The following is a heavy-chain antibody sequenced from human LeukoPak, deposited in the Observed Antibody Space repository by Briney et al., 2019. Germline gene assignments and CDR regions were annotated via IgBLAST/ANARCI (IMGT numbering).Heavy chain of an antibody. D-gene: IGHD6-13*01. J-gene: IGHJ4*02. CDR3: AREPIAAAGTRWGDFDY. V-gene: IGHV4-4*07. CDR2: IYTSGST. CDR1: GVSIKNYY. Sequence: SETLSLTCTVSGVSIKNYYWSWIRQPAGKGLEWIGRIYTSGSTNYNPSLKSRVTISVDTSKNQFSLKLSSVTAADTAVYYCAREPIAAAGTRWGDFDYWGQGTLVTVSS.